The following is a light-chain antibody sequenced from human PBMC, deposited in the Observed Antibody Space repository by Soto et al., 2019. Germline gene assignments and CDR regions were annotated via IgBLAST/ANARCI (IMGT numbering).Light chain of an antibody. CDR3: QQSYITPPYT. Sequence: DIQMTQSPSSLSASVGDRVTITCRASQSISSYLNWYQQKPGKAPKLLIYAASSLQSGVPSRFSGSGSGTDLTLTISSLQPEDFATYYCQQSYITPPYTFGQGTKLEIK. CDR1: QSISSY. V-gene: IGKV1-39*01. CDR2: AAS. J-gene: IGKJ2*01.